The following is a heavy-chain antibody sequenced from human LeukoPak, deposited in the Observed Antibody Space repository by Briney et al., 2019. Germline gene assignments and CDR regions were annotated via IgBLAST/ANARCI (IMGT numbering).Heavy chain of an antibody. D-gene: IGHD6-6*01. CDR3: ARRDRIWQSSSPFDY. CDR1: SGSLSGYY. V-gene: IGHV4-34*01. Sequence: ASETLSLTCGVYSGSLSGYYWSWIRRPPGKGLVWVGEVDQIGRTNYNPSLKSRITISIDTSRNQFSLRLSSVTAADTAVYYCARRDRIWQSSSPFDYWGQGTLVTVSS. CDR2: VDQIGRT. J-gene: IGHJ4*02.